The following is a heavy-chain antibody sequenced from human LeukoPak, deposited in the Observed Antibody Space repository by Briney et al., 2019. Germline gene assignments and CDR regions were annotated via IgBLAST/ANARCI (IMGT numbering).Heavy chain of an antibody. CDR3: VRAPGGYSYGALYYFDC. CDR2: ISYSRTT. D-gene: IGHD5-18*01. V-gene: IGHV4-59*11. Sequence: SETLSLTCTVSGGSISSHYWGWIRQPPGKGLEWIGYISYSRTTNYNTSLKSRVTISVDTPKNQFSLTLSSVTAADTAVYYCVRAPGGYSYGALYYFDCWGQGTLVTVSS. J-gene: IGHJ4*02. CDR1: GGSISSHY.